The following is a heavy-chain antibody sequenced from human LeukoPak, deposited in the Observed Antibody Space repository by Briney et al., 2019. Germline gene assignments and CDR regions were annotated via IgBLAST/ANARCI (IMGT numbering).Heavy chain of an antibody. CDR2: IYYSGST. CDR1: GGSILTTNYY. V-gene: IGHV4-39*07. D-gene: IGHD1-7*01. J-gene: IGHJ4*02. CDR3: ARDVKIGATWNYILGNFDY. Sequence: SETLSLTCTVSGGSILTTNYYWGWIRQPPGKGLEWIGNIYYSGSTYYNPSLKSRVTISVDTSKDQFSLNLSSVTAADTAVYYCARDVKIGATWNYILGNFDYWGQGTLVSVSS.